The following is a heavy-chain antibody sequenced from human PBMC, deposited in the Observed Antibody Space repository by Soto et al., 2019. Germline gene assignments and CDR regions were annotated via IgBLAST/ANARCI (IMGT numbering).Heavy chain of an antibody. D-gene: IGHD4-4*01. V-gene: IGHV4-39*01. Sequence: SETLSLTCTVSGGSISSSSYFWGWIRQPPGKGLEWIGSIYYSGSTYYNPSLKSRVTVSVDTSKNQFSLKLSSVTTADTAVYYCARHPSNFWFDPWGQGTLVTVSS. CDR2: IYYSGST. CDR1: GGSISSSSYF. J-gene: IGHJ5*02. CDR3: ARHPSNFWFDP.